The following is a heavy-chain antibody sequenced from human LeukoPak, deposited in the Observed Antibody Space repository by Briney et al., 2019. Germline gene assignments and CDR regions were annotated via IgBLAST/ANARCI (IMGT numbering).Heavy chain of an antibody. CDR2: ISGSGGST. Sequence: GGSLRLSCAAPGFTFSSYAMSWVRPAPGKGLEWVSAISGSGGSTYCADSVKGRFTISRDNSKNTLYLQMNSLRAEDTAVYYCAKAHYYDSSGYYILSGSVDYWGQGTLVTVSS. V-gene: IGHV3-23*01. J-gene: IGHJ4*02. D-gene: IGHD3-22*01. CDR3: AKAHYYDSSGYYILSGSVDY. CDR1: GFTFSSYA.